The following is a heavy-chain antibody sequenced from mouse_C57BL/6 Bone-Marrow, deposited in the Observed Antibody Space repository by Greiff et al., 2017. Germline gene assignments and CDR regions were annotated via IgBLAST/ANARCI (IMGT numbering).Heavy chain of an antibody. Sequence: VQLQQSGAELARPGASVKLSCKASGYTFTSYGISWVKKRTGKGLEWIGEVYPRSGNTYSNEKFTGKATLTADKSSSTAYMELRSLTSEDSAVYFCARGDYFGSSYGRYYGVCGTGTTVTVSS. CDR3: ARGDYFGSSYGRYYGV. J-gene: IGHJ1*03. V-gene: IGHV1-81*01. CDR2: VYPRSGNT. D-gene: IGHD1-1*01. CDR1: GYTFTSYG.